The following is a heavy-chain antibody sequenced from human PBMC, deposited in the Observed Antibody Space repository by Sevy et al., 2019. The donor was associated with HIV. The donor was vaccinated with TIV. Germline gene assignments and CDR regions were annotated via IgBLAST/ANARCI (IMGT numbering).Heavy chain of an antibody. D-gene: IGHD6-19*01. Sequence: GGSLRLSCAASGFTFSDYYMSWIRQAPGKGLEWVSYISSSGSTIYYADSVEGRFTISRENPKNSLYLQMNSLRAEDTAVYYCAGCSRDRHRYGSGWYGDGWGQGTLVTVSS. J-gene: IGHJ4*02. CDR3: AGCSRDRHRYGSGWYGDG. CDR2: ISSSGSTI. V-gene: IGHV3-11*01. CDR1: GFTFSDYY.